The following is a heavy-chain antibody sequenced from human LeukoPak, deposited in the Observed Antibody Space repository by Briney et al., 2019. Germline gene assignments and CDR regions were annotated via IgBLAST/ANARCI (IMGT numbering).Heavy chain of an antibody. CDR3: ARGHYGDYLIDY. Sequence: SETLSLTCAVYGGSFSGYYWSWIRQPPGKGLEWIGEINHSGSTNYNPSLKSRVTISVDTSKNQFSLKLSSVAAADTAVYYCARGHYGDYLIDYWGQGTLVTVSS. CDR2: INHSGST. V-gene: IGHV4-34*01. J-gene: IGHJ4*02. CDR1: GGSFSGYY. D-gene: IGHD4-17*01.